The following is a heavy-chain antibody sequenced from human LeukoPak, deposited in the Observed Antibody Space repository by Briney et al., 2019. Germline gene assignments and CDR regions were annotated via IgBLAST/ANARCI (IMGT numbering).Heavy chain of an antibody. V-gene: IGHV1-69*05. J-gene: IGHJ3*02. CDR2: IIPIFGTA. D-gene: IGHD2-2*01. CDR3: ASTGTLGYCSSTSCFDDAFDM. Sequence: SVKVSCKASGGTFSSYAISWVRQAPGQGLEWMGRIIPIFGTANYAQKFQGRVTITTDESTSTAYMELSSLRSEDTAVYYCASTGTLGYCSSTSCFDDAFDMWGQGTMVTVSS. CDR1: GGTFSSYA.